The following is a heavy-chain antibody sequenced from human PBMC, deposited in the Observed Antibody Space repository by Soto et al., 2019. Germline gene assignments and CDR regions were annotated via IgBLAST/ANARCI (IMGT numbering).Heavy chain of an antibody. Sequence: QVQLVQSGAEVQKPGVSMRVSCKAAGYTFTAYYIHWVRQAPGQGLEWMGLISPNSGGTIYAQKFQGWVTFTAALSTSEAYMELSSLKFCDTAVYYCARSWGGHRDSDDWGQGTLVTVSS. CDR2: ISPNSGGT. V-gene: IGHV1-2*04. D-gene: IGHD1-26*01. CDR3: ARSWGGHRDSDD. CDR1: GYTFTAYY. J-gene: IGHJ4*02.